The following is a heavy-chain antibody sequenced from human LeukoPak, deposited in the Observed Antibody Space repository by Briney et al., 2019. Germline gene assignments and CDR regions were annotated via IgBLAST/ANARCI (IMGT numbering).Heavy chain of an antibody. CDR2: TYYRSKWYN. J-gene: IGHJ4*02. CDR1: GDRVSTNSTA. CDR3: ARATERNFDY. D-gene: IGHD1-26*01. V-gene: IGHV6-1*01. Sequence: SQTLSLTCAISGDRVSTNSTAWNWIRQSPSRGLEWLGRTYYRSKWYNDYAVSVKSRLTINADTSKNHFSLQLSSVTPEDTAVYYCARATERNFDYWGQGTLVTASS.